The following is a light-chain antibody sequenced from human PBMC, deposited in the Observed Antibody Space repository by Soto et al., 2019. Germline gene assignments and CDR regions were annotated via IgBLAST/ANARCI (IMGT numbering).Light chain of an antibody. CDR2: YDS. CDR1: NIGSKS. J-gene: IGLJ2*01. Sequence: SYELTQPPSVSVARGKTARITCGGNNIGSKSVHWYQQKPGQAPVLVIYYDSDRPSGIPERFSGSNSGNTATLTISRVEAGDEADYYCQVWDSISDHVVFGGGTKVTVL. V-gene: IGLV3-21*04. CDR3: QVWDSISDHVV.